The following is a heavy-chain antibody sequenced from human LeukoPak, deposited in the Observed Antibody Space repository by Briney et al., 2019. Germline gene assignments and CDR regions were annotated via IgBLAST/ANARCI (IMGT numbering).Heavy chain of an antibody. D-gene: IGHD3-22*01. CDR1: GFTFGDYA. V-gene: IGHV3-49*04. Sequence: GGSLRLSCTASGFTFGDYAMSWVRQAPGKGLEWVGFIRSKAYGGTTEYAASVKGRFTISRDDSNSIAYLQMNSLKAEDTAVYYCTREFRGYYDSSGYYNYWGQGTLVTVSS. CDR2: IRSKAYGGTT. J-gene: IGHJ4*02. CDR3: TREFRGYYDSSGYYNY.